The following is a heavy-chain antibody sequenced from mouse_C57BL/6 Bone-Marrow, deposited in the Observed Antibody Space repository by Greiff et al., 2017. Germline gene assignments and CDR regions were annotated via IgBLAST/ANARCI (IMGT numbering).Heavy chain of an antibody. D-gene: IGHD2-2*01. Sequence: EVQGVESGGGLVQPKGSLKLSCAASGFSFNTYAMNWVRQAPGKGLEWVARIRSKSNNYATYYADSVKDRFTISRDDSESRLYLQMNNVKTEDTAMYYCVRQGGCLRGAMDYWGQGTSVTVSS. J-gene: IGHJ4*01. CDR3: VRQGGCLRGAMDY. CDR2: IRSKSNNYAT. CDR1: GFSFNTYA. V-gene: IGHV10-1*01.